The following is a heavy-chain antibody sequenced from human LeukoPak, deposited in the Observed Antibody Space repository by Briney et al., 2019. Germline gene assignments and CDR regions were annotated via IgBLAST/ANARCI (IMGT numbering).Heavy chain of an antibody. Sequence: SETLSLTCTVSGGPISSYYWSWIRQPPGKGLEWIGYIYYSGSTNYNPSLKSRVTISVDTSKNQFSLKLSSVTAADTAVYYCARVSYDFWSGQGGYYFDYWGQGTLVTVSS. V-gene: IGHV4-59*01. CDR1: GGPISSYY. CDR2: IYYSGST. D-gene: IGHD3-3*01. CDR3: ARVSYDFWSGQGGYYFDY. J-gene: IGHJ4*02.